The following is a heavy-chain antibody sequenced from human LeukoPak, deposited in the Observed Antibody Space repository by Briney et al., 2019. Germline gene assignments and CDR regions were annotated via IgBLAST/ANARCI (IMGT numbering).Heavy chain of an antibody. V-gene: IGHV3-48*03. D-gene: IGHD3-22*01. CDR1: GFTFSSYE. CDR3: AKDRAYYSDSSGYYLVRAYDY. Sequence: GGSLRLSCAASGFTFSSYEMNWVRQAPGKGLEWVSYISSSGSTIYYADSVKGRFTISRDNAKNSLYLQMNSLRAEDTAVYYCAKDRAYYSDSSGYYLVRAYDYWGQGTLVTVSS. CDR2: ISSSGSTI. J-gene: IGHJ4*02.